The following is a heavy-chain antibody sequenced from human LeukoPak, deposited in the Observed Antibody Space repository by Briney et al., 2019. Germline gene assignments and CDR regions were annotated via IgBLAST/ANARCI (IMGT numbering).Heavy chain of an antibody. J-gene: IGHJ3*02. Sequence: GGSLRLSCAASGFTFSDYYMSWIRQAPGKGLEWVSYISSSGSTIYYADSVKGRFTISRDNAKNSLYLQMNSLRAEDTAVYYCAREPWNEGVDAFDIWGQGTMVTVSS. CDR1: GFTFSDYY. V-gene: IGHV3-11*01. D-gene: IGHD1-1*01. CDR2: ISSSGSTI. CDR3: AREPWNEGVDAFDI.